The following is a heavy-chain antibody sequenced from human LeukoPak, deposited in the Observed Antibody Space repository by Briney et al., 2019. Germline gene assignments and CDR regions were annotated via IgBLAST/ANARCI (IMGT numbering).Heavy chain of an antibody. D-gene: IGHD1-1*01. V-gene: IGHV4-39*07. Sequence: SETLSLTCTVSGGSISSTNYYWGWTRQPPGKGLEWIGSIYYSGSTYYNPSLKSRLTISLDTSKNQFSLRLSSVTAADTAFYYCARRYNWNDRWDWGQGTLVTVSP. J-gene: IGHJ4*02. CDR2: IYYSGST. CDR3: ARRYNWNDRWD. CDR1: GGSISSTNYY.